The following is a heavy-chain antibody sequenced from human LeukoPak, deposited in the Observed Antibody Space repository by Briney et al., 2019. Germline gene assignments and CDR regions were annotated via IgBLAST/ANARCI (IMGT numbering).Heavy chain of an antibody. V-gene: IGHV4-39*01. J-gene: IGHJ5*02. CDR1: GGSISSSNYY. CDR3: ARREWLRRSRGWFDP. D-gene: IGHD5-12*01. Sequence: SETLSLTCTVSGGSISSSNYYWGWIRQPPGKGLEWIGSIYYSGSTYYNPSLKSRVTISVDTSKNQFSLKLSSVTAADTAVYYCARREWLRRSRGWFDPWGQGTLVTVSS. CDR2: IYYSGST.